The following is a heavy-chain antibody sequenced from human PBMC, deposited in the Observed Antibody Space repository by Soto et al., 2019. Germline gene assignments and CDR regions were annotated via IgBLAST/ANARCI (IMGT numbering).Heavy chain of an antibody. V-gene: IGHV1-2*04. Sequence: GASVKVSCKASGYTFTGYYMPWGRQAPGQGLEWMGWINPNSGGTNYAQKFQGWVTMTRDTSISTAYMELSRLRSDDTAVYYCARDLQTRFDPWGQGTLVTVSS. J-gene: IGHJ5*02. CDR1: GYTFTGYY. D-gene: IGHD1-7*01. CDR2: INPNSGGT. CDR3: ARDLQTRFDP.